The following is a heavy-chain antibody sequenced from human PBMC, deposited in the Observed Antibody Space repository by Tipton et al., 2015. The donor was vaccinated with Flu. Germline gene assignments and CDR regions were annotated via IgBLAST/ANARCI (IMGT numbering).Heavy chain of an antibody. CDR2: ISYDGSNT. J-gene: IGHJ4*02. V-gene: IGHV3-30*03. CDR3: TRDSAGWLQWGYHFDD. D-gene: IGHD5-24*01. CDR1: GFTFSSYG. Sequence: QVQLVQSGGGVVQPGRSLRLSCAASGFTFSSYGMHWVRQAPGKGREWVAVISYDGSNTYSADSVKGRFTISRDNAKNSLYLQMNSLRAEDTAVYYCTRDSAGWLQWGYHFDDWGQGTLVTVSS.